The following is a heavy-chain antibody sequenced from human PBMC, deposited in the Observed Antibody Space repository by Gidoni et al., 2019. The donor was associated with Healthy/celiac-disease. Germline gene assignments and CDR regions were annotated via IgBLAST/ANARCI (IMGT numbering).Heavy chain of an antibody. D-gene: IGHD3-10*01. CDR3: ARGGITMVRGVSDY. V-gene: IGHV4-34*01. Sequence: QVQLQQWGAGLLKPSETLSLTCAVYGGSFSGYYWSWIRKPPGKGLEWIGEINHSGSTNYNPSLKSRVTISVDTSKNQFSLKLSSVTAADTAVYYCARGGITMVRGVSDYWGQGTLDTVSS. CDR2: INHSGST. J-gene: IGHJ4*02. CDR1: GGSFSGYY.